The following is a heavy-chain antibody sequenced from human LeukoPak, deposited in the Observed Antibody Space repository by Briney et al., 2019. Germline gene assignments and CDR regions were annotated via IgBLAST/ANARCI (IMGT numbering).Heavy chain of an antibody. V-gene: IGHV1-69*02. CDR1: GVTFSSYT. Sequence: SVKVSCEPSGVTFSSYTISWVRQAPGQGLEWMGRIIPILGIANYAQKFQGRVTITADKSTSTAYMELSSLRSEDTAVYYCARAPTGDPLLDYWGQGTLVTVSS. J-gene: IGHJ4*02. CDR2: IIPILGIA. CDR3: ARAPTGDPLLDY.